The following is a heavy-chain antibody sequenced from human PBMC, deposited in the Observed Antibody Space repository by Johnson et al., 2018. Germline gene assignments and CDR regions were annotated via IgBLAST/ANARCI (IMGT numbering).Heavy chain of an antibody. CDR3: WKMPTYYYGSGSYSTVGAVVGYYYYMDV. J-gene: IGHJ6*03. CDR2: ISYDGSNK. D-gene: IGHD3-10*01. V-gene: IGHV3-30*18. Sequence: QVQLQESGGGVVQPGRSLRLSCAASGFTFSSYGMHWVRQAPGKGLEGVAVISYDGSNKYYADSVKGRFIISRDNSKNTMYLQMNSLGAEDTAVFYCWKMPTYYYGSGSYSTVGAVVGYYYYMDVWGKGTTVTVSS. CDR1: GFTFSSYG.